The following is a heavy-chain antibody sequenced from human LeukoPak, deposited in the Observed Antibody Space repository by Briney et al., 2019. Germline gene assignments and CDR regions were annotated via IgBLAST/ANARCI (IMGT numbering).Heavy chain of an antibody. V-gene: IGHV3-7*01. CDR1: GFTFSSYW. J-gene: IGHJ6*04. CDR2: IKQDGSEK. Sequence: GGSLRLSCAASGFTFSSYWMSWVRQAPGKGLEWVANIKQDGSEKYYVDSVKGRFTISRDNAKNSLYLQMNSLRAEDTAVYYCAILMPITMVRGVITDYYGMDVWGKGTTVTVSS. CDR3: AILMPITMVRGVITDYYGMDV. D-gene: IGHD3-10*01.